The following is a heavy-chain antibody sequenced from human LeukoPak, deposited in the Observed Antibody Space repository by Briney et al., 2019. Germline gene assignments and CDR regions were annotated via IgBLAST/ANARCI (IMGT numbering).Heavy chain of an antibody. D-gene: IGHD6-19*01. CDR3: ARDLDSSGWYGYYYYYYGMDV. J-gene: IGHJ6*02. CDR1: GFTFSSYW. CDR2: IKQDGSEK. Sequence: GGSLRLSCAASGFTFSSYWMSWVCQAPGKGLEWVANIKQDGSEKYYVDSVKGRFTISRDNAKNSLYLQMNSLRAEDTAVYYCARDLDSSGWYGYYYYYYGMDVWGQGTTVTVSS. V-gene: IGHV3-7*01.